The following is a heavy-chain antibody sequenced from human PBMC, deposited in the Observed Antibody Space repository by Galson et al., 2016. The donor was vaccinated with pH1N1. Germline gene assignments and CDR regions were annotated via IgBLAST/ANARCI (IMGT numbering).Heavy chain of an antibody. Sequence: SLRLSCAASGFPFSSYAMHWVRQAPGKGLAWVAVVSYDGKNKYLAGSVKGRFTISRDNSRNTVYLQMNSLGPDDTAVYYCARVFEEYFLYGMDVWGQGTTVTVSS. CDR2: VSYDGKNK. CDR1: GFPFSSYA. J-gene: IGHJ6*02. CDR3: ARVFEEYFLYGMDV. D-gene: IGHD2/OR15-2a*01. V-gene: IGHV3-30*04.